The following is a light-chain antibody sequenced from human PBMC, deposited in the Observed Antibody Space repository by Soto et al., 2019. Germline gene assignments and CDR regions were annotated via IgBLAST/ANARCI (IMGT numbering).Light chain of an antibody. CDR3: MQALQTPWT. Sequence: DIVMTQSPLSLPVTPGEPASISCTSSQSLLHTNGYTFLDWYLQKPGQSPQLLTYLGSNRASGVPDRFSGSGSGTNFTLKISRVEAEDVGVYYCMQALQTPWTFGQGTKVDIK. J-gene: IGKJ1*01. CDR2: LGS. CDR1: QSLLHTNGYTF. V-gene: IGKV2-28*01.